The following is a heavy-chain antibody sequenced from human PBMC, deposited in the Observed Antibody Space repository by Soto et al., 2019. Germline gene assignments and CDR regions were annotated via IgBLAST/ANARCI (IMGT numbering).Heavy chain of an antibody. CDR1: GGNFSSYA. D-gene: IGHD2-2*01. J-gene: IGHJ6*02. CDR3: ARDRGIYCSCTSCSAGMDV. Sequence: SAKVSCKPSGGNFSSYAINWVRQAPAAGLEWMGGLLPLIATRYYSQKFQGRVTISADESTTTTYMELRSLRCEDTAVYYCARDRGIYCSCTSCSAGMDVWG. V-gene: IGHV1-69*13. CDR2: LLPLIATR.